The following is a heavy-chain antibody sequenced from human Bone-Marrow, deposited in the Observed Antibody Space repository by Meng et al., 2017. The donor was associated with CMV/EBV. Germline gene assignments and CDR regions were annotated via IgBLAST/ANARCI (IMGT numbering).Heavy chain of an antibody. J-gene: IGHJ4*02. CDR2: INPNSGDT. CDR3: ARGPFSSSWYSLDY. CDR1: GSTFTDFY. V-gene: IGHV1-2*02. Sequence: KVSGSTFTDFYMHWVRQAPGQGLEWMGWINPNSGDTNFAQKFQVRVTMTRGTSISTAYMELARLRSDDTALYYCARGPFSSSWYSLDYWGQGTLVTVSS. D-gene: IGHD6-13*01.